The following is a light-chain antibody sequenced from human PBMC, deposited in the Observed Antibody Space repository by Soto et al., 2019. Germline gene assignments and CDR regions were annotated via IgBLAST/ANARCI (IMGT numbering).Light chain of an antibody. J-gene: IGLJ1*01. Sequence: QSVLTQPASVSGSPGQSITISCTGTSSDVGGYEYVSWYQQYPGKAPKLMIYEVIDRPAGAPRRFSGSKSRNTASLTITGLQAEDEADYYCSSYRTGGSYVFGTGTKLTVL. CDR2: EVI. CDR3: SSYRTGGSYV. CDR1: SSDVGGYEY. V-gene: IGLV2-14*01.